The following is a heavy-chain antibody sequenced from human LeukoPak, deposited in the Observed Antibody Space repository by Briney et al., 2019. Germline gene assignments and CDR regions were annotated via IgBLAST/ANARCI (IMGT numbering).Heavy chain of an antibody. J-gene: IGHJ3*02. CDR1: GFTFSSYA. Sequence: GGSLRLSCAASGFTFSSYAMHWVRQAPGKGLEWVAVISYDGSNKYYADSVKGRFTISRDNSKNTLYLQMNSLRAEDTAVYYCARDMTRVWFGSDAFDIWSQGTMVTVSS. V-gene: IGHV3-30-3*01. CDR3: ARDMTRVWFGSDAFDI. CDR2: ISYDGSNK. D-gene: IGHD3-10*01.